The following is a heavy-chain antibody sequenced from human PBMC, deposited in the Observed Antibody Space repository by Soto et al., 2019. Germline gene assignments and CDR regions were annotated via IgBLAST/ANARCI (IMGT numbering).Heavy chain of an antibody. D-gene: IGHD3-22*01. Sequence: QIPLMQSGAEVKKPGASVKVSCKASGYTFTSYGIHWVRQAPGQRLEWTGWINAGNGNTKYSEKFQGRVTITRDTSASTAYLELSSLRSEDTAVYYCARDPNESSAYYRLYYSGMDVWGQVTTVTVSS. CDR1: GYTFTSYG. CDR2: INAGNGNT. CDR3: ARDPNESSAYYRLYYSGMDV. V-gene: IGHV1-3*01. J-gene: IGHJ6*02.